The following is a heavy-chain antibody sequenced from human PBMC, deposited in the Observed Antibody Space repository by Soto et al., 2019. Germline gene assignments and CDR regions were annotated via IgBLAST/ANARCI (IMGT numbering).Heavy chain of an antibody. CDR3: ARGLAPYYFDY. Sequence: GASVKVSCKASGYTFTSYAMHWVRQAPGQRREWMGWINAGNGNTKYSQKFQGRVTITRDTSASTAYMELSSLRSEDTAVYYCARGLAPYYFDYWGQGTLVTVSS. CDR1: GYTFTSYA. CDR2: INAGNGNT. J-gene: IGHJ4*02. V-gene: IGHV1-3*01. D-gene: IGHD6-19*01.